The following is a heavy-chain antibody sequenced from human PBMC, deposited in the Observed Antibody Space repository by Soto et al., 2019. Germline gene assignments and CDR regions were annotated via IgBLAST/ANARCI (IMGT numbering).Heavy chain of an antibody. CDR2: ISSSGGST. D-gene: IGHD6-13*01. CDR1: GFTFSSYA. Sequence: LRLSCAASGFTFSSYAMSWVRQAPGKGLEWVSAISSSGGSTYYADSVKGRFTISRDNSKNTLYLQMNSLRAEDTAVYYCAKAKDSSSWYPVYFQHWGQGTLVTVSS. V-gene: IGHV3-23*01. J-gene: IGHJ1*01. CDR3: AKAKDSSSWYPVYFQH.